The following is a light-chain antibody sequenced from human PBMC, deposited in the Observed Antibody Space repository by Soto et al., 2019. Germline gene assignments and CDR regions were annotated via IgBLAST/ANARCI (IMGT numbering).Light chain of an antibody. CDR1: RSDVGGYNY. CDR2: EVR. CDR3: SSYTTSSTRV. V-gene: IGLV2-14*01. J-gene: IGLJ1*01. Sequence: QSALTQPASVSGSPGQSITISCTGTRSDVGGYNYVSWYQQHPGKAPKLMIYEVRNRPSGVSNRFSGSKSGNTASLTISGLQAEDEADYYCSSYTTSSTRVFGPGTKVTV.